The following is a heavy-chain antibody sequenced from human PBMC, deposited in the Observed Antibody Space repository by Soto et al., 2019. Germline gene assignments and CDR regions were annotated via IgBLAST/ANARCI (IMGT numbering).Heavy chain of an antibody. J-gene: IGHJ4*02. CDR2: FSGGGGST. Sequence: LRLSCAASGFTFSSYAMSWVRQAPGKGLAWVSAFSGGGGSTYYADSVKGRFSISRDNSKNTLYLQMNSLRAEDTAVYFCAKSYSSNWYDYLDYWGQGIVVTVSS. CDR3: AKSYSSNWYDYLDY. V-gene: IGHV3-23*01. CDR1: GFTFSSYA. D-gene: IGHD6-13*01.